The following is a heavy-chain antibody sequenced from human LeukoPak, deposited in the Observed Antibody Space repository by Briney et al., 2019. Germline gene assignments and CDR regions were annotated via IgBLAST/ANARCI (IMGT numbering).Heavy chain of an antibody. Sequence: SVKVSCKASGGTFSDFALSWLRQVPGQGLEWMGGILPVFGTPSYAQRFEGRVTITTDESTTTGYIEISSLTSEDTALYYCASADDHRNDGFQYWGQGTLVTVSS. CDR2: ILPVFGTP. V-gene: IGHV1-69*05. CDR3: ASADDHRNDGFQY. J-gene: IGHJ4*02. CDR1: GGTFSDFA. D-gene: IGHD1-1*01.